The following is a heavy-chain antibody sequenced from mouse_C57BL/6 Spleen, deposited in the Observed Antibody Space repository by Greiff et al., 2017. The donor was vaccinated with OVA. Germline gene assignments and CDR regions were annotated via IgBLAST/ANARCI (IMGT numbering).Heavy chain of an antibody. CDR3: ARGGDGNYPAWFAY. CDR2: INPTYGTT. J-gene: IGHJ3*01. CDR1: GYSFTDYN. Sequence: EVKLMESGPELVKPGASVKISCKASGYSFTDYNMNWVKQSNGKSLEWIGVINPTYGTTSYNQKFKGKATLTVDQSSSTAYMQLNSLTSEDSAVYYCARGGDGNYPAWFAYWGQGTLVTVSA. D-gene: IGHD2-1*01. V-gene: IGHV1-39*01.